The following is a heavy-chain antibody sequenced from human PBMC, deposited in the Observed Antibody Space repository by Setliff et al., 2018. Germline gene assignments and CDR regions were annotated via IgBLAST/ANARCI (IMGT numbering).Heavy chain of an antibody. V-gene: IGHV1-69*13. Sequence: SVKVSCKASGGTFSSYAISWVRQAPGQGLEWMGGIIPIFGTANYAQKFQGRVTITADESTSTAYMELSSLRSEDTAVYYCARGYRGYYNFWSGSQGANWFDPWGQGTLV. CDR3: ARGYRGYYNFWSGSQGANWFDP. J-gene: IGHJ5*02. D-gene: IGHD3-3*01. CDR1: GGTFSSYA. CDR2: IIPIFGTA.